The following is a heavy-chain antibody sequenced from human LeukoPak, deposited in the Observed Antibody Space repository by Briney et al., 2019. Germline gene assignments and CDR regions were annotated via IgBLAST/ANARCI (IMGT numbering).Heavy chain of an antibody. CDR3: ASVGESLVYQSYSDYYYYMDV. CDR1: GFTFSSYG. CDR2: IRYDGSNK. V-gene: IGHV3-30*02. Sequence: PGGSLRLSCAASGFTFSSYGMHWVRQAPGKGLEWVAFIRYDGSNKYYADSVKGRFTISRDNSKNTLYLQMNSLRAEDTAVYYCASVGESLVYQSYSDYYYYMDVWGKGTTVTVSS. J-gene: IGHJ6*03. D-gene: IGHD2-21*01.